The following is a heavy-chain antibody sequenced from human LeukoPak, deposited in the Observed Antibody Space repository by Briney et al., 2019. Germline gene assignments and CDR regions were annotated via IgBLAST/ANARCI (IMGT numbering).Heavy chain of an antibody. CDR3: TRDTGCSGGACDSFYDY. Sequence: GGSLRLSCAASGFTFSSYWMTWVRQAPGQGLEWVANIKEDGSAKYHVDSVKGRFTISRDNAKNSLYLQMNSLRVEDTAVYYCTRDTGCSGGACDSFYDYWGQGTLVTVSS. CDR1: GFTFSSYW. CDR2: IKEDGSAK. V-gene: IGHV3-7*01. J-gene: IGHJ4*02. D-gene: IGHD2-15*01.